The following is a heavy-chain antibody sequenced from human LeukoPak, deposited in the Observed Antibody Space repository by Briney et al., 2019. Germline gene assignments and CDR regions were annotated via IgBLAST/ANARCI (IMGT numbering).Heavy chain of an antibody. CDR3: ARAGVDSSGYYYQGFDY. CDR2: IIPIFGTA. D-gene: IGHD3-3*01. Sequence: ASVKVSCKASGGTFSSYAISWVRQAPGHGLEWMGGIIPIFGTANYAQKFQGRVTITADKSTSTAYMELSSLRSEDTAVYYCARAGVDSSGYYYQGFDYWGQGTQVTVSS. J-gene: IGHJ4*02. CDR1: GGTFSSYA. V-gene: IGHV1-69*06.